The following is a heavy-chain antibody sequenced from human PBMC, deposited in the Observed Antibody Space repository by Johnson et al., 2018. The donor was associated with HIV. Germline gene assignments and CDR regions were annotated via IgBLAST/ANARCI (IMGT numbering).Heavy chain of an antibody. CDR2: IHWTGGST. V-gene: IGHV3-20*04. CDR3: ARDLGSGYNDAFDI. Sequence: VQLVESGGGVVRPGGSLRLSCTASGFTFDDYGMSWVRQAPGKGLEWVSGIHWTGGSTGYADSVKGRFTISRDNAKNSLYLQMNSLRAEDTALYYCARDLGSGYNDAFDIWGQGTMVTISS. J-gene: IGHJ3*02. CDR1: GFTFDDYG. D-gene: IGHD3-22*01.